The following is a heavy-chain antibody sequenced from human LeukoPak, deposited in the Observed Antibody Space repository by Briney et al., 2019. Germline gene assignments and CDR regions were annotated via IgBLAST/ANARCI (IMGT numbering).Heavy chain of an antibody. J-gene: IGHJ5*02. CDR1: GFTFSSYT. Sequence: GGSLTLSCAASGFTFSSYTMNWFRQAPGKGLEWVSIISSGSSYIHYADSVKGRFTISRDNAKNSLYLQMNSLRAEDTAVYYCARGSGSSGTTWGQGTLVTVSS. D-gene: IGHD3-10*01. V-gene: IGHV3-21*01. CDR2: ISSGSSYI. CDR3: ARGSGSSGTT.